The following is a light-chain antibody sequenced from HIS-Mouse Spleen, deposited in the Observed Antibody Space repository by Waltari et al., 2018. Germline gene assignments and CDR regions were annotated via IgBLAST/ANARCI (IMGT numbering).Light chain of an antibody. CDR3: NSRDSSGNHVV. CDR2: GKN. V-gene: IGLV3-19*01. Sequence: SSELTQDPAVSVALGQTVRITCQGDSLRSYYASWYQQKPGQAPVLVIYGKNNRPSGIPGRVAGSRSGNTASLTITGAQAEDEADYYCNSRDSSGNHVVFGGGTKLTVL. J-gene: IGLJ2*01. CDR1: SLRSYY.